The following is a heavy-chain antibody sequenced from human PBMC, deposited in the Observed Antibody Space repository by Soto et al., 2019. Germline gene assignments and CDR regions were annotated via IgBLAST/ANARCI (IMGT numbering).Heavy chain of an antibody. CDR1: GFTFDDYA. J-gene: IGHJ4*02. Sequence: GGSLRLSCAASGFTFDDYAMHWVRQAPGKGLEWVSGISWNSGSIGYADSVKGRFTISRDNAKNSLYLQMNSLRAEDTALYYCAKDRRAAAGEIDYWGQGTLVTVPQ. CDR3: AKDRRAAAGEIDY. D-gene: IGHD6-13*01. CDR2: ISWNSGSI. V-gene: IGHV3-9*01.